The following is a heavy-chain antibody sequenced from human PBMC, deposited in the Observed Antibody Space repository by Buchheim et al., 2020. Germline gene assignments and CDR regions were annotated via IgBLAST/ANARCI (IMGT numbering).Heavy chain of an antibody. CDR2: INPNSGGT. V-gene: IGHV1-2*04. D-gene: IGHD5-24*01. CDR3: ARAGRDGYNNKLRDYYYGMDV. Sequence: QVQLVQSGAEVKKPGVSVKVSCKASGYTFTGYYMHWVRQAPGQGLEWMGWINPNSGGTNYAQKFQGWVTMTRDTSISTAYMELSRLRSDDTAVYYCARAGRDGYNNKLRDYYYGMDVWGQGTT. J-gene: IGHJ6*02. CDR1: GYTFTGYY.